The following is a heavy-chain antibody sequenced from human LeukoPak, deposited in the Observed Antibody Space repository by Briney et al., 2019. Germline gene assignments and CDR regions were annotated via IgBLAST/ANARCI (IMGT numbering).Heavy chain of an antibody. CDR2: IIPIFGTA. Sequence: SVKVSCKASGGTFSSYAISWVRQAPGQGLEWMGGIIPIFGTANYAQKFQGRVTITTDESASTAYMDLSSLRSEDTAVYYCARESPQRSGYSYTHWGQGSLVTVSS. V-gene: IGHV1-69*05. CDR1: GGTFSSYA. D-gene: IGHD5-18*01. CDR3: ARESPQRSGYSYTH. J-gene: IGHJ4*02.